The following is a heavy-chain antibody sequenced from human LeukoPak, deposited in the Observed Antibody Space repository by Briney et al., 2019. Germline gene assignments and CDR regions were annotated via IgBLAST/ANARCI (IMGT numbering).Heavy chain of an antibody. J-gene: IGHJ5*02. Sequence: GASVKVSCKASGYTFTSYDINWVRQATGQGLEWMGWMNPNSGNTGYAQKFQGRVTITRNTSISTAYMELSSLRSDDTAMYYCARGIASTSCYGPSCNWFDPWGQGTLVTVSS. D-gene: IGHD2-2*01. CDR1: GYTFTSYD. CDR2: MNPNSGNT. CDR3: ARGIASTSCYGPSCNWFDP. V-gene: IGHV1-8*03.